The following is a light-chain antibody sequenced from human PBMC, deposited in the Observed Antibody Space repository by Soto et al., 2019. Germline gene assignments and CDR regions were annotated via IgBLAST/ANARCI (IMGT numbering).Light chain of an antibody. V-gene: IGKV1-39*01. CDR3: QHSYGTPA. CDR1: QTISSP. J-gene: IGKJ5*01. CDR2: ATS. Sequence: DIQMTQSPSSLSASVGDRVTITCRASQTISSPSSWYQQKPGKVPELLIYATSRLQSGVPSRFSGSRSGTDFTLTISSLQPEDFATYYCQHSYGTPAFGQGTRLEIK.